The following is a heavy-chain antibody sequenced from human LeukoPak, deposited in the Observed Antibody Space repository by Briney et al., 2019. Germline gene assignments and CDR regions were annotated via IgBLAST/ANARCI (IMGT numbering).Heavy chain of an antibody. Sequence: ASVKVSCKASGYTFTGYYMHWVRQAPGQGLEWMGWINPNSGGTNYAQKFQGRVTMTRDTSISTAYMELSRLRSGDTAVYYCARSIGRLYYFDYWGQGTLVTVSS. J-gene: IGHJ4*02. CDR3: ARSIGRLYYFDY. CDR2: INPNSGGT. D-gene: IGHD2/OR15-2a*01. CDR1: GYTFTGYY. V-gene: IGHV1-2*02.